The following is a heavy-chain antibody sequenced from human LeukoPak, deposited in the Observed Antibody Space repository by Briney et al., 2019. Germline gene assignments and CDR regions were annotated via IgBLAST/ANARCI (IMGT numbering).Heavy chain of an antibody. CDR2: INHSGST. Sequence: SETLSLTCAVYGGSFSGYYWSWIRQPPGKGLEWIGEINHSGSTNYNPSLKSRVTISVDTSKNQFSPKLSSVTAADTAVYYCARHRSSGWYRYWGQGTLVTVSS. V-gene: IGHV4-34*01. J-gene: IGHJ4*02. D-gene: IGHD6-19*01. CDR3: ARHRSSGWYRY. CDR1: GGSFSGYY.